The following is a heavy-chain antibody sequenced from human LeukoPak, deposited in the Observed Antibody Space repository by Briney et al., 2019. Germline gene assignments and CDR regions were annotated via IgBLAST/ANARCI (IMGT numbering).Heavy chain of an antibody. CDR2: ISAYNGNT. V-gene: IGHV1-18*04. Sequence: ASVKVSCKASGYTFTSYGISWVRQAPVQGLEWMVWISAYNGNTNYAQKPQGRVTMTTDTSTSTAYMELRSLRSDDTAVYSCARDDILTGSDYWGQGTLVTVSS. D-gene: IGHD3-9*01. J-gene: IGHJ4*02. CDR1: GYTFTSYG. CDR3: ARDDILTGSDY.